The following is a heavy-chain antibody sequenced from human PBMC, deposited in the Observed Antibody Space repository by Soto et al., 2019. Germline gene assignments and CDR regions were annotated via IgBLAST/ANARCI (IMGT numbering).Heavy chain of an antibody. CDR3: ARSRCGGDFLQSYSSHYYYGMDV. CDR2: ISWDDDK. V-gene: IGHV2-5*02. D-gene: IGHD2-21*02. CDR1: GFSLSTGGVG. Sequence: QITLKESGPSLVKPTQTLTLTCTFSGFSLSTGGVGVGWIRQPPGKALEWLALISWDDDKRYSPSLRSRLTVTDDTSKNQGILTMTNIDPVDTATYYCARSRCGGDFLQSYSSHYYYGMDVWGQGTTVTVSS. J-gene: IGHJ6*02.